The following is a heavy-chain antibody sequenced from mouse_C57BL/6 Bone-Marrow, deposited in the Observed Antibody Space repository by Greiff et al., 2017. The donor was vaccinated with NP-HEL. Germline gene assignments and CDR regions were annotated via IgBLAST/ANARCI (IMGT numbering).Heavy chain of an antibody. CDR2: INPYNGGT. D-gene: IGHD1-1*01. J-gene: IGHJ2*01. Sequence: EVQVVESGPVLVKPGASVKMSCKPSGYTFTDYYMNWVKQSHGKSLEWIGVINPYNGGTSYNQKFKGKATLTVDKSSSTAYMELNSLTSEDSAVYYCARRRGSSYDYWGQGTTLTVSS. CDR1: GYTFTDYY. V-gene: IGHV1-19*01. CDR3: ARRRGSSYDY.